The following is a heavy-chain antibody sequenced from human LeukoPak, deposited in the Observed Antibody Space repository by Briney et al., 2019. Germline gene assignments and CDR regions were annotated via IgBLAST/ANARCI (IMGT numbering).Heavy chain of an antibody. J-gene: IGHJ4*02. CDR3: ARDGPSRYNWNDNNY. Sequence: PGGSLRLSCAASGFTVSSNYMSWVRQAPGKGLEWVSVIYSGGSTYYADSVKGRFTISRDNSKNTLYLQMNSLRAEDTAVYYCARDGPSRYNWNDNNYWGQGTLVTVSS. CDR1: GFTVSSNY. D-gene: IGHD1-20*01. CDR2: IYSGGST. V-gene: IGHV3-53*01.